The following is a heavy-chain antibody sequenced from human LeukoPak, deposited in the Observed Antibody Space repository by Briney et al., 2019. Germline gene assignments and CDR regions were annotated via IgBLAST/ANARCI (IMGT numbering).Heavy chain of an antibody. CDR2: ISSSGSTI. J-gene: IGHJ6*03. CDR3: ARAYDDFWSGYYRSYYYYYYMDV. D-gene: IGHD3-3*01. CDR1: GFTFSDYY. V-gene: IGHV3-11*04. Sequence: GGSLRLSCAASGFTFSDYYMSWIRQAPGKGLEWVSYISSSGSTIYYADSVKGRFTISRDNAKNSLYLQMNSLRAEDTAVYYCARAYDDFWSGYYRSYYYYYYMDVWGKGTTVTVSS.